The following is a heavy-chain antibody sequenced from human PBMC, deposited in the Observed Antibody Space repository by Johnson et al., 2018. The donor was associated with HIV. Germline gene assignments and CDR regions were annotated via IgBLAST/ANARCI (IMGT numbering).Heavy chain of an antibody. V-gene: IGHV3-11*01. CDR2: ISTSGSSI. Sequence: QVQLVESGGGVARPGGSLRLSCAASGFTFSDYYMSWIRQAPGKGLECLAYISTSGSSIYYTDSVKGRVTISRDNAKNSLFQQMNSLRADDTAVYYCARAKVNWTQGDAFDVWGQGTMVTVAS. D-gene: IGHD1-1*01. J-gene: IGHJ3*01. CDR1: GFTFSDYY. CDR3: ARAKVNWTQGDAFDV.